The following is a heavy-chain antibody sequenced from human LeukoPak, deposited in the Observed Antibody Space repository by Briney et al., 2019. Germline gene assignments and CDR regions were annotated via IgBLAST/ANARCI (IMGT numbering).Heavy chain of an antibody. CDR1: GGSFSGYY. CDR3: ARSSYGGNSRGIGRIVYSQH. V-gene: IGHV4-34*01. J-gene: IGHJ1*01. D-gene: IGHD4-23*01. Sequence: SETLSLTCAVYGGSFSGYYWSWIRQPPGPGLGWIGEFNHSGSTNYNPSLKSPVTISVDTSKNQFSLRLTSVTAADTAVYYCARSSYGGNSRGIGRIVYSQHWGQGTLVTVSS. CDR2: FNHSGST.